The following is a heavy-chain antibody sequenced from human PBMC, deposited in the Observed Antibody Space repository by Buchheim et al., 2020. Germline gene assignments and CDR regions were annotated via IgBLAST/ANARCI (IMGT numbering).Heavy chain of an antibody. CDR3: ARADGSDSGVYFDS. CDR1: GSTFTNYW. J-gene: IGHJ4*02. CDR2: IRQDGNDQ. V-gene: IGHV3-7*01. D-gene: IGHD4-23*01. Sequence: DVQLVESGGGLVQPGGSLRLSCAASGSTFTNYWMSWVRQAPGKGLEWVGNIRQDGNDQYLLASLRGRFTLSRANAKHSLYLQMNSLRVEDTGLYYCARADGSDSGVYFDSWGQGTL.